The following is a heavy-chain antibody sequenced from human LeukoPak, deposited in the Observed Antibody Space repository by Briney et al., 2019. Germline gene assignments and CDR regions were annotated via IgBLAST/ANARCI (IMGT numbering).Heavy chain of an antibody. CDR2: ISWNSGSI. D-gene: IGHD1-26*01. CDR3: ARDKGIVTYSGKSALFDY. CDR1: GFTFDDHA. Sequence: GGALRLACAASGFTFDDHAMHWVRQAPGKGLEWVSGISWNSGSIGDADSVDGRFTISRDNAKNSLYLQMNSLRTEDTALYYCARDKGIVTYSGKSALFDYWGPGTLVTVSS. V-gene: IGHV3-9*01. J-gene: IGHJ4*02.